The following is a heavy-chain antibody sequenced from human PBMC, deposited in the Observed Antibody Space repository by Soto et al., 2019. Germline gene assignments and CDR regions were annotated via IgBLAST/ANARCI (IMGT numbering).Heavy chain of an antibody. CDR3: ARGACTMVRGALDY. CDR1: GGSIRSYY. V-gene: IGHV4-59*01. CDR2: IYYSRST. Sequence: PSETLSLTCTVSGGSIRSYYWSWIRQPPGKGLEWIGYIYYSRSTNYNPPLKSRATISVDTSKNQFSLKLSSVTAADPTVYYCARGACTMVRGALDYWGQGTLVTVSS. D-gene: IGHD3-10*01. J-gene: IGHJ4*02.